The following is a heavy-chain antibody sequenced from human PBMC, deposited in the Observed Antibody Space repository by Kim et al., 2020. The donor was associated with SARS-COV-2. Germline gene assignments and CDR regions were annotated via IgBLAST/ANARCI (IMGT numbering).Heavy chain of an antibody. CDR3: ARKKDS. Sequence: YYSGNTSYNPSLKSRATISADTSKNQFSLELRSVTGADTAVYYCARKKDSWGQGTLVTVSS. J-gene: IGHJ4*02. CDR2: YYSGNT. V-gene: IGHV4-39*01.